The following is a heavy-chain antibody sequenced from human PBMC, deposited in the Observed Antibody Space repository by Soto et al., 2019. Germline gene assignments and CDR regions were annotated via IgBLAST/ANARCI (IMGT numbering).Heavy chain of an antibody. CDR3: ASQIPPYYYDSSGYPYYFDY. Sequence: PGEPLKISCKGSGYSFTSYWIGWVLQMPGKGLEWMGIIYPGDSDTRYSPSFQGQVTISADKSISTAYLQWSSLKASDTDMYYCASQIPPYYYDSSGYPYYFDYWGQGTLVTVSS. J-gene: IGHJ4*02. CDR1: GYSFTSYW. D-gene: IGHD3-22*01. V-gene: IGHV5-51*01. CDR2: IYPGDSDT.